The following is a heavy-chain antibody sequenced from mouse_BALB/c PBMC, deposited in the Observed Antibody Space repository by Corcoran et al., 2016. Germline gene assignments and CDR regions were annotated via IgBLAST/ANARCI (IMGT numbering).Heavy chain of an antibody. J-gene: IGHJ1*01. CDR3: ARESYYGSSYVYFDV. CDR2: INPYNGAA. Sequence: EVQLQQSGPELVKPGASVKISCKASGYSFTGYYIHWVKQSHVKSLEWIGRINPYNGAASYNQNFKDKASLTVAKSSSTACMELHSLTSEDSAVYFCARESYYGSSYVYFDVWSAGTTVTVSS. V-gene: IGHV1-26*01. CDR1: GYSFTGYY. D-gene: IGHD1-1*01.